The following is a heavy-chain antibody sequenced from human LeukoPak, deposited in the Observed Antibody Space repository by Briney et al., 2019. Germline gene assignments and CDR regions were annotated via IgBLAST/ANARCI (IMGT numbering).Heavy chain of an antibody. J-gene: IGHJ4*02. CDR3: AFGSGYYYY. CDR2: IYYSGST. CDR1: GGXISSYY. D-gene: IGHD3-22*01. V-gene: IGHV4-59*01. Sequence: SETLSLTCTVSGGXISSYYCSWIRQPPGKGLEWIGYIYYSGSTNYSPSLKSRVTISVDTSKNQFSLKLSSVTAADTAVYYCAFGSGYYYYWGQGTLVTVSS.